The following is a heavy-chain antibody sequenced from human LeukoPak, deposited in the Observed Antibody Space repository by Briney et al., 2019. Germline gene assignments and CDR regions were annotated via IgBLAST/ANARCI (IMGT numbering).Heavy chain of an antibody. D-gene: IGHD6-6*01. J-gene: IGHJ4*02. CDR1: GFTLSSYW. V-gene: IGHV3-7*01. CDR3: ARESFAARWD. Sequence: PGGSLRLSCAASGFTLSSYWMSWVRQAPGKGREWVSNIKQVGSQKYYVDSVKGRFTISRDNANNLLYLQMNSLRAEDTAVYYCARESFAARWDWGQGTLVTVSS. CDR2: IKQVGSQK.